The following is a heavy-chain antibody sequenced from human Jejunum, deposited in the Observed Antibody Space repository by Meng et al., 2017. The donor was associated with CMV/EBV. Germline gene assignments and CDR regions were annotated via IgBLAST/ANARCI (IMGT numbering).Heavy chain of an antibody. Sequence: GFPFTRYSFIWVRQAPGKGLDWLSYISGSSTYIYHADSVKGRFTISRDNARNSVYLQLDRLGAEDTAVYYCARAIDYGDPNWFDAWGQGTPVTVSS. CDR3: ARAIDYGDPNWFDA. CDR1: GFPFTRYS. J-gene: IGHJ5*02. V-gene: IGHV3-21*01. CDR2: ISGSSTYI. D-gene: IGHD4-17*01.